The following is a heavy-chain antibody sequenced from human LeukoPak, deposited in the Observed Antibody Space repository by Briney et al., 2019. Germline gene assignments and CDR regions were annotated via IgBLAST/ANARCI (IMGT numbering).Heavy chain of an antibody. D-gene: IGHD2-15*01. Sequence: SETLSLTCTVSGYSINSGYYWGWIRQPPGKGLEWIGSIYHSGSTYYNPSLKSRVTISLDTSKNQFSLNLSSMTAADTALYFCARDAPTAYCSGGTCYFDYWGQGTLVTVSS. CDR1: GYSINSGYY. CDR2: IYHSGST. J-gene: IGHJ4*02. CDR3: ARDAPTAYCSGGTCYFDY. V-gene: IGHV4-38-2*02.